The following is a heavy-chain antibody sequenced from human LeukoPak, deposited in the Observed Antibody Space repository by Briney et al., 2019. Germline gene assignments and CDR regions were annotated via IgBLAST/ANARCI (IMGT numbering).Heavy chain of an antibody. CDR2: IKQDGSEK. V-gene: IGHV3-7*01. CDR1: GFTFTGYW. CDR3: ARDSTYYYDSSGYRGFDI. J-gene: IGHJ3*02. D-gene: IGHD3-22*01. Sequence: PGGSLRLSCAASGFTFTGYWMSWVRQAPGKGLEWVANIKQDGSEKYYVDSVKGRFSISRDNSKNTLYLQVNSLRAEDTAVYYCARDSTYYYDSSGYRGFDIWGQGTMVTVSS.